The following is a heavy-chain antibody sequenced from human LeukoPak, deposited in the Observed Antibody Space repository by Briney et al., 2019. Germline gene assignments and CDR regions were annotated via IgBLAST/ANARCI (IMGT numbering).Heavy chain of an antibody. D-gene: IGHD5/OR15-5a*01. J-gene: IGHJ4*02. V-gene: IGHV3-30*18. Sequence: GGSLRLSCAASGSTFSSYGMHWVRQAPGKGLEWVAVISYDGSNKYYADSVKGRFTISRDNSKNTLYLQMNSLRAEDTAVYYCAKEVSGEGFDYWGQGTLVTVSS. CDR3: AKEVSGEGFDY. CDR1: GSTFSSYG. CDR2: ISYDGSNK.